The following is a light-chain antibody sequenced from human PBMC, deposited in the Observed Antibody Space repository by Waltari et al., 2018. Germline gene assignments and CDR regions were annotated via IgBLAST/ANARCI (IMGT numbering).Light chain of an antibody. CDR3: QQYRNLWT. V-gene: IGKV1-5*03. Sequence: DIQLTQSPSTLSASVGDRVTRPCRASQSLSNWLAWSPQKPGNAPKVLIYKASTLESGVPSRFSGSGSGTEFTLTISSLQPDDFATYYCQQYRNLWTFGQGTKVEIK. J-gene: IGKJ1*01. CDR1: QSLSNW. CDR2: KAS.